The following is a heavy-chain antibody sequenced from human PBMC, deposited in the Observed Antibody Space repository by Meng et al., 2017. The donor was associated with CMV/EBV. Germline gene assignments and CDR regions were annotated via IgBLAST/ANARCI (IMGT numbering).Heavy chain of an antibody. Sequence: GESLKISCAASGFTFSSYRMSWVRQAPGKGLEWVANIKQDGSEKYYVDSVKGRFTISRDNAKNSLYLQMNSLRAEDTAVYYCARDRWVGATRFFQHWGQGTLVTVSS. V-gene: IGHV3-7*01. CDR3: ARDRWVGATRFFQH. CDR1: GFTFSSYR. D-gene: IGHD1-26*01. J-gene: IGHJ1*01. CDR2: IKQDGSEK.